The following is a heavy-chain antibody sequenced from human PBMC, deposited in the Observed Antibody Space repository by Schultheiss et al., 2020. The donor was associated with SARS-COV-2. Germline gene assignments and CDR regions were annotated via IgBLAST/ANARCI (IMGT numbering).Heavy chain of an antibody. CDR3: ARSRAVAGWQAFYYYYYYGMDV. J-gene: IGHJ6*02. V-gene: IGHV3-64*01. CDR1: GFTFNRHW. CDR2: ISSNGGST. Sequence: GESLKISCAASGFTFNRHWMSWVRQAPGKGLEYVSAISSNGGSTYYANSVKGRFTISRDNSKNTLYLQMGSLRAEDMAVYYCARSRAVAGWQAFYYYYYYGMDVWGQGTTVTVSS. D-gene: IGHD6-19*01.